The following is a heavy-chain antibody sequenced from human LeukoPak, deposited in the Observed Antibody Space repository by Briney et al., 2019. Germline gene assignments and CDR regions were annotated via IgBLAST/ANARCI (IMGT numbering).Heavy chain of an antibody. D-gene: IGHD3-16*01. CDR2: ISGTGNTI. CDR3: AKSPWGGDTFDI. Sequence: GGSLRLSCAASGFTLSDYNMHWVRQVPGKGLEWISYISGTGNTIYYADSAKGRFTISRDNSKNTVYLQMNSLRAEDTAVYYCAKSPWGGDTFDIWGQGTMVSVSS. CDR1: GFTLSDYN. J-gene: IGHJ3*02. V-gene: IGHV3-48*01.